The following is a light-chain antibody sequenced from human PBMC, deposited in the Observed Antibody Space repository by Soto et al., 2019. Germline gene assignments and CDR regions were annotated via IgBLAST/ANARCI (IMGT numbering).Light chain of an antibody. V-gene: IGKV1-9*01. Sequence: IQLTQSPSSLSASIGDRVTITCRASQGISSYLAWYQQKPWKAPKLLIYTASTLQTGVPSRFSGSGSGTDFTLTISSLQPEDFATYYCQQLNDFPISFGQGTRLDIK. CDR1: QGISSY. CDR3: QQLNDFPIS. J-gene: IGKJ5*01. CDR2: TAS.